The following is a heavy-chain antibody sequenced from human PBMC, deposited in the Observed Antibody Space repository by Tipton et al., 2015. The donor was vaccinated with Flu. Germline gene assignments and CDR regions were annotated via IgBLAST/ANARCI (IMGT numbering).Heavy chain of an antibody. J-gene: IGHJ4*02. V-gene: IGHV4-39*01. CDR3: ATKEVSCCSGSSCYSYYFDY. Sequence: TLSLTCTVSGGSISSSSYYWGWIRQPPGKGLEWIGSIYYSGSTYYNPSLKSRVTISVDTSKSQFSLKLSSVTAADTAVYYCATKEVSCCSGSSCYSYYFDYWGQRTLVTVSS. CDR1: GGSISSSSYY. D-gene: IGHD2-15*01. CDR2: IYYSGST.